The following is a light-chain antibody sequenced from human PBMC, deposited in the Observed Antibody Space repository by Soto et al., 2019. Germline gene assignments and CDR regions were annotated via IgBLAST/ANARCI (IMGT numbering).Light chain of an antibody. CDR2: DTS. J-gene: IGKJ5*01. CDR3: QQYNNWPPIT. Sequence: EIVVSHSPATLSVSPGEGATLSCRASHGIGTALAWYQQKPGQAPRLLIYDTSTRATGIPARFSGSGSGTEFTLTISSLQSEDFAVYYCQQYNNWPPITFGQGTRLEIK. V-gene: IGKV3-15*01. CDR1: HGIGTA.